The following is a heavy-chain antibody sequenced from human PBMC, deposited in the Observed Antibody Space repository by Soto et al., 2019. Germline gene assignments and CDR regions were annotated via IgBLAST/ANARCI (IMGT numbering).Heavy chain of an antibody. J-gene: IGHJ4*02. CDR1: GASFSSYY. D-gene: IGHD3-22*01. V-gene: IGHV4-34*01. CDR3: ARGQITLMEVVPYYFDY. Sequence: QVQLQQWGAGLLKPSETLSLTCAVYGASFSSYYWSWIRQPPGRGLEGLGEFSQSGGTKYNPSLKSPVTISVDTSQNQVSLRLSSVTAADTAVYYCARGQITLMEVVPYYFDYWGQGSLVTVSS. CDR2: FSQSGGT.